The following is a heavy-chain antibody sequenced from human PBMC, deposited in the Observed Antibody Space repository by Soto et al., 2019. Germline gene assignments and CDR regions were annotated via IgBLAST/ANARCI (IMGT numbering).Heavy chain of an antibody. CDR1: GFTFSSYA. Sequence: EVQVLESGGGLVQPGGSLRLSCAASGFTFSSYAMSWVRQAPGKGLEWVSLISGSGGTTYYADSVKGRFTISRDNCRIRLYLKMISLRAEDTAVYYCARVDRDIVVVPADINWFDPWGQGTLVTVSS. CDR2: ISGSGGTT. V-gene: IGHV3-23*01. J-gene: IGHJ5*02. CDR3: ARVDRDIVVVPADINWFDP. D-gene: IGHD2-2*01.